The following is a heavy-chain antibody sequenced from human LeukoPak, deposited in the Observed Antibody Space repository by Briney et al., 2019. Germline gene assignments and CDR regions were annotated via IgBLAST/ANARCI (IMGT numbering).Heavy chain of an antibody. CDR1: GYTLTSYG. J-gene: IGHJ6*02. V-gene: IGHV1-18*01. Sequence: ASVKVSCKASGYTLTSYGISWVRQAPGQGLEWMGWISAYNGNTNYAQKLQGRVTTTTDTSTSTAYMELRSLRSDDTAVYYCARDLRGYSYYYGMDVWGQGTTVTVSS. CDR2: ISAYNGNT. CDR3: ARDLRGYSYYYGMDV. D-gene: IGHD5-12*01.